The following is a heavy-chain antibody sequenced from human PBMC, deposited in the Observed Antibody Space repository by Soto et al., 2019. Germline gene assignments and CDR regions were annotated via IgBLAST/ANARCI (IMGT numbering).Heavy chain of an antibody. CDR1: GYTFTSYY. CDR3: ARDVIWQYYGMDV. CDR2: INPSGGST. Sequence: ASVKVSCKASGYTFTSYYMHWVRQAPGQGPEWMGIINPSGGSTSYAQKFQGRVTMTRDTSTSTVYMELSSLRSEDTAVYYCARDVIWQYYGMDVWGQGTTVTVSS. D-gene: IGHD3-16*01. V-gene: IGHV1-46*01. J-gene: IGHJ6*02.